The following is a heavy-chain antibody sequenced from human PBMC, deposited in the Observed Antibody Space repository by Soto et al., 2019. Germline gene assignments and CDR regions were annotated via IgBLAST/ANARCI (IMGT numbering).Heavy chain of an antibody. D-gene: IGHD6-13*01. CDR1: GGTFSSYA. CDR3: ARGSGAWQQLVPFDP. J-gene: IGHJ5*02. V-gene: IGHV1-69*13. CDR2: IIPIFGTA. Sequence: GASVKVSCKASGGTFSSYAISWVRQAPGQGLEWMGGIIPIFGTANHAQKFQGRVTITAGESTSTAYMELSSLRSEDTAVYYCARGSGAWQQLVPFDPWGQGTLVTVSS.